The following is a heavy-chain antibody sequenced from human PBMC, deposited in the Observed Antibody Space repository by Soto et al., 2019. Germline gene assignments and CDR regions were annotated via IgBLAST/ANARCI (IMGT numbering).Heavy chain of an antibody. CDR2: INPSGGST. J-gene: IGHJ4*02. Sequence: ASVKVSCKASGYTFTSYCMHWVRQAPGQGLEWMGIINPSGGSTSYAQKFQGRVTMTRDTSTSTVYMELSSLRSEDTAVYYCARDVSGYYYDSSGPVFRPTYYFDYWGQGTLVTVSS. D-gene: IGHD3-22*01. CDR1: GYTFTSYC. V-gene: IGHV1-46*01. CDR3: ARDVSGYYYDSSGPVFRPTYYFDY.